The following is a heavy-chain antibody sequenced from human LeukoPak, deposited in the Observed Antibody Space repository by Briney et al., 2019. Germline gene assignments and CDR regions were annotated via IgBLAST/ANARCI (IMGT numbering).Heavy chain of an antibody. Sequence: PLRLSCVASGFNFSDYYMSWIRQAPGKGLKWISFISSSSSAIYYADSVKGRFTIYRDNAKNSLYLQMNSLRVEDTAVYYCARASVTTIDWFDPWGEGTLVTVSS. CDR2: ISSSSSAI. D-gene: IGHD4-17*01. V-gene: IGHV3-11*01. J-gene: IGHJ5*02. CDR1: GFNFSDYY. CDR3: ARASVTTIDWFDP.